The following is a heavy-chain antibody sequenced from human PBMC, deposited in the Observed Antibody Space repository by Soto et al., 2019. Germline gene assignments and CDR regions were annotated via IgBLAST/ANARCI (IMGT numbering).Heavy chain of an antibody. D-gene: IGHD6-13*01. J-gene: IGHJ4*02. CDR1: GFTFSSYG. V-gene: IGHV3-33*01. Sequence: ESGGGVVQPGRSLRLSCAASGFTFSSYGMHWVRQAPGKGLEWVAVIWYDGSNKYYADSVKGRFTISRDNSKNTLYLQMNSLRAEDTAVYYCASGGYSSSWYFDYWGQGTLVTVSS. CDR2: IWYDGSNK. CDR3: ASGGYSSSWYFDY.